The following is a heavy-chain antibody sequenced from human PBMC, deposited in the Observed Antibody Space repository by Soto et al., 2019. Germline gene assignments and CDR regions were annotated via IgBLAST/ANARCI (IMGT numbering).Heavy chain of an antibody. D-gene: IGHD3-9*01. V-gene: IGHV3-30-3*01. CDR2: MSYTGNTQ. Sequence: PGGSLRLSCAASGFTFSSYSIHWVRQAPGKGLEWVAVMSYTGNTQYYGDSVKGRFTVSRDTSRNTLYMQMNSLRVEDTAVYYCAKVSRASRTLTPDFDHWGQGTLVTVS. CDR1: GFTFSSYS. J-gene: IGHJ4*02. CDR3: AKVSRASRTLTPDFDH.